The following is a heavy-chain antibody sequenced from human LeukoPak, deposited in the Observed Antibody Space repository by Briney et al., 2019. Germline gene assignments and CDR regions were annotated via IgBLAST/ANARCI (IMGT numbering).Heavy chain of an antibody. D-gene: IGHD3-10*01. J-gene: IGHJ4*02. V-gene: IGHV3-30*18. CDR3: AKDGRRGRYFDY. CDR1: GVTFSGDA. CDR2: ISYDGRKK. Sequence: PGGSLRLSCAPSGVTFSGDAMHCVREAPSKRVGGGAGISYDGRKKYYADTLKGRVTISRDSSQRTLYLQVNRLRAQATAVYYCAKDGRRGRYFDYRRRGSLPSVSS.